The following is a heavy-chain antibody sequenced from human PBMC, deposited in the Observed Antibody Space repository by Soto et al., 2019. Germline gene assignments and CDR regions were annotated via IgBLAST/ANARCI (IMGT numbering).Heavy chain of an antibody. Sequence: EVQLVESGGGLVKPGGSLRLSCAASGFTFSSYSMNWVRQAPGKGLEWVSSISSSSSYIYYADSVKGRFTISRDNAKNSLYLQMNSLRAEDTAVYYCARVTRGGSTPSYYYGMDVWGQGTTVTVSS. CDR2: ISSSSSYI. J-gene: IGHJ6*02. CDR3: ARVTRGGSTPSYYYGMDV. V-gene: IGHV3-21*01. D-gene: IGHD2-15*01. CDR1: GFTFSSYS.